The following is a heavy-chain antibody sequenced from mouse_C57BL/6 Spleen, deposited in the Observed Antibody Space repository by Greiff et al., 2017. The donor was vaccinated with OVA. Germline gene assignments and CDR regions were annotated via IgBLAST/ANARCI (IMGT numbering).Heavy chain of an antibody. CDR1: GFTFSNYW. CDR2: IRLKSDNYAT. J-gene: IGHJ3*01. Sequence: EVKLVESGGGLVQPGGSMKLSCVASGFTFSNYWMNWVRQSPEKGLEWVAQIRLKSDNYATHYAESVKGRFTISRDDSNSSVYLQMNNLRAEDTGIYYCTITPLLLRYFAYWGQGTLVTVSA. D-gene: IGHD1-1*01. CDR3: TITPLLLRYFAY. V-gene: IGHV6-3*01.